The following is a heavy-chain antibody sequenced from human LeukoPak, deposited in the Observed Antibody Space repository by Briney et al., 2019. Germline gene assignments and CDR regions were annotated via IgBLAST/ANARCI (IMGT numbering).Heavy chain of an antibody. Sequence: SETLSLTCSVSGGSIRSSNSFWGWIRQPPGERLEWFATIYYNGNTYYNPSLQSRVTISVDTSTNQFSLKLNSVIAADTAVYYCARATAAPSSYFFDHWGQGTLVTVSS. CDR1: GGSIRSSNSF. CDR3: ARATAAPSSYFFDH. V-gene: IGHV4-39*07. D-gene: IGHD6-25*01. J-gene: IGHJ4*02. CDR2: IYYNGNT.